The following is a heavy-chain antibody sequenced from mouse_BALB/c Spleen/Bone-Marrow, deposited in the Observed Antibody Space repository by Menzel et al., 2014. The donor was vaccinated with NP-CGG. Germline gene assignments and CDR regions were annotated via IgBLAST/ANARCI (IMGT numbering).Heavy chain of an antibody. V-gene: IGHV5-9-4*01. CDR3: ARDGSSYYAMDY. Sequence: DVQLQESGGGSVKPGGSLKLSCAASGFTFSSYVMSWVRQSPEKRLEWVAEVSSGGDYTYYPDTVTGRFTISRDNAKNTLYLEMSSLRSEDTAIYYCARDGSSYYAMDYWGQGTSVTVSS. CDR1: GFTFSSYV. J-gene: IGHJ4*01. CDR2: VSSGGDYT. D-gene: IGHD1-1*01.